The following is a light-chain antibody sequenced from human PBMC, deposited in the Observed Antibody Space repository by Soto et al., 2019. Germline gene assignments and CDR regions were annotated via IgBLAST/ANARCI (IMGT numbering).Light chain of an antibody. CDR3: HQYHGWPQT. CDR2: DAS. V-gene: IGKV3-15*01. Sequence: EIVMTQSPATLSVSPGERATLSCRASQSVSSHLAWYQQKPGQAPRLLMFDASTRATGVPARLSGSGSGTEFTLTISSLQSEDLGVYYCHQYHGWPQTFGQGTKVEIK. CDR1: QSVSSH. J-gene: IGKJ1*01.